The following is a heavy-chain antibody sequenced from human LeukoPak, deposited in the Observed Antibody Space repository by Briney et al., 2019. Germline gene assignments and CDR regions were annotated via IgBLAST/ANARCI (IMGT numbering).Heavy chain of an antibody. Sequence: GGSLRLSCAASGFTFSSYGIHWVRQAPGKGLEWVALISYDGSNKYYADSVKGRFTISRDNSKNTLYLQMNSLRAEDTAVYYCARDFSGWEQWLDRDWYFDLWGRGTLVTVSS. CDR3: ARDFSGWEQWLDRDWYFDL. V-gene: IGHV3-30*03. J-gene: IGHJ2*01. D-gene: IGHD6-19*01. CDR1: GFTFSSYG. CDR2: ISYDGSNK.